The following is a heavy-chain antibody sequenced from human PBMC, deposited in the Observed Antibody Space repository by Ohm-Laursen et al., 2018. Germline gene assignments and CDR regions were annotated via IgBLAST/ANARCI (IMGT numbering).Heavy chain of an antibody. Sequence: SLRLSCAASGFTFDDYGMTWVRQAPGKGLEWVANIKQDGSQKYYLDSVKGRFTISRDNAKNSLYLQMNSLRAEDTAVYYCARVFWGRQDTAMVTGHDYWGQGILVTVSS. V-gene: IGHV3-7*03. CDR1: GFTFDDYG. D-gene: IGHD5-18*01. J-gene: IGHJ4*02. CDR2: IKQDGSQK. CDR3: ARVFWGRQDTAMVTGHDY.